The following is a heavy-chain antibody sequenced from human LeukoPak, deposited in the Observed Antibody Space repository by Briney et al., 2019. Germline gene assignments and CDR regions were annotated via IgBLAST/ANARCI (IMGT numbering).Heavy chain of an antibody. V-gene: IGHV4-4*07. D-gene: IGHD2-21*02. Sequence: SETLSLTCTVSGGSINNYYWSWIRQPAGKGLEWIGRIYTSGSTNYNPSLKSRVTISVDTSKNQFSLKLSSVTAADTAVYYCASHLYCGGDCYQFDYWGQGTLVTVSS. J-gene: IGHJ4*02. CDR1: GGSINNYY. CDR3: ASHLYCGGDCYQFDY. CDR2: IYTSGST.